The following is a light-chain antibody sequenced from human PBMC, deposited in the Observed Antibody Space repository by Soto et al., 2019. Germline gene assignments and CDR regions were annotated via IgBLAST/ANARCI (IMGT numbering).Light chain of an antibody. Sequence: LTQPASVSGSPGQSITISCTGTTSDVGGYNYVCWYQQHPGKAPKLMIYEVSNRPSGVSTRFSGSKSGNTASLTISGLQAEDEADYYCSSYTSSSTLYVFGTGTKVTVL. CDR1: TSDVGGYNY. V-gene: IGLV2-14*01. CDR3: SSYTSSSTLYV. CDR2: EVS. J-gene: IGLJ1*01.